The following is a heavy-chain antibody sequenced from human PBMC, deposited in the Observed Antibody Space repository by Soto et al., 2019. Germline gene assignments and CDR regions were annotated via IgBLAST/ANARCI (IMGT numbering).Heavy chain of an antibody. D-gene: IGHD3-10*01. Sequence: ASVKVSCKASGYTFTSYYMHWVLQAPGQGLEWMGIINPSGGSTSYAQKFQGRVTMTRDTSTSTVYMELSSLRSEDTAVYYCASLDYYGSGSTLLDYYGMDVWGQGTTVTVSS. J-gene: IGHJ6*02. CDR3: ASLDYYGSGSTLLDYYGMDV. CDR2: INPSGGST. V-gene: IGHV1-46*01. CDR1: GYTFTSYY.